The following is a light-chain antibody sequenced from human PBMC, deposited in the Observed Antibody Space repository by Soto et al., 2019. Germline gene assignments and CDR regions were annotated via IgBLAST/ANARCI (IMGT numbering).Light chain of an antibody. CDR3: QQDDSSALT. J-gene: IGKJ1*01. V-gene: IGKV3-20*01. CDR2: GAS. CDR1: QRVSSSY. Sequence: EIVWTQSPVTHSLSTLERATLSCRASQRVSSSYLAFYQPKPGPAPKVLIFGASSRATGSPDRFSGSGSGTEFPLPIRRLEPEDFAVYYCQQDDSSALTFRQGTKVDIK.